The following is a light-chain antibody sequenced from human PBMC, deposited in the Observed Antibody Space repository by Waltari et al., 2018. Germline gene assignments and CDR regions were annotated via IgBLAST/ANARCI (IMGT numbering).Light chain of an antibody. Sequence: DIVMTQSPDSLSVSLRGTATIPRTATVSVLYAADNKHYLSWYQQTRGQPPKLLIYWASTRASGVPDRFSGSGVLTDFTLTISNLQPEDVAVYYCQQYYVFPRTFGQGTKVTIK. V-gene: IGKV4-1*01. CDR3: QQYYVFPRT. CDR2: WAS. CDR1: VSVLYAADNKHY. J-gene: IGKJ1*01.